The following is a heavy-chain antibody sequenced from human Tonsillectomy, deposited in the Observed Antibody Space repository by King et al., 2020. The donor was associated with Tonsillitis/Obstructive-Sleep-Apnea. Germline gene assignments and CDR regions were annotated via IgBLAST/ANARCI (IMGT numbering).Heavy chain of an antibody. Sequence: VPLVESGGGVVQPGRSLRLSCAASGFTFSSYGMHWVRQAPGKGLEWVAVISYDGSNKYYADSVKGRFTISRDNSKNTLYLQMNSLRAEDTAVYYCAKEGYSKPNYYYYYMDVWGKGTTVTVSS. CDR2: ISYDGSNK. CDR3: AKEGYSKPNYYYYYMDV. J-gene: IGHJ6*03. D-gene: IGHD4-11*01. CDR1: GFTFSSYG. V-gene: IGHV3-30*18.